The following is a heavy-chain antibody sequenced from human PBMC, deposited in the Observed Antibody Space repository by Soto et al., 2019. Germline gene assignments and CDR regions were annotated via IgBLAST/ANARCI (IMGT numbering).Heavy chain of an antibody. J-gene: IGHJ6*02. CDR3: AKASHSYYYYGMDV. Sequence: GGSLRLSCAASGFTFSSYAMSWVRQAPGKGLEWVSAISGSGGSTYYADSVKGRFTISRDNSKNTLYLQMNSLRAEDTAVYYCAKASHSYYYYGMDVWGQGTTVTVSS. CDR1: GFTFSSYA. V-gene: IGHV3-23*01. CDR2: ISGSGGST.